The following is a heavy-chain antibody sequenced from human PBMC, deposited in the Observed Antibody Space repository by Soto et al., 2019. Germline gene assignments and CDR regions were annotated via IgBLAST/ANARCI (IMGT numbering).Heavy chain of an antibody. Sequence: QVQLVESGGGVVQPGRSLRLSCAASGFTFSSYGMHWVRQAPGKGVGWVAIIWYDGSNKYYADSVKGRFTISRDNSKNTLYLQMNSLRAEDTAVYYCAKDRMVRAFDVWGQGTMVTVSS. CDR1: GFTFSSYG. CDR3: AKDRMVRAFDV. V-gene: IGHV3-33*06. D-gene: IGHD5-18*01. CDR2: IWYDGSNK. J-gene: IGHJ3*01.